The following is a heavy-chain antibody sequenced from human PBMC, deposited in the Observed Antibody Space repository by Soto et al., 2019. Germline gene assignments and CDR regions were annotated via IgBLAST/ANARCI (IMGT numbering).Heavy chain of an antibody. CDR2: INHSGST. D-gene: IGHD2-2*01. J-gene: IGHJ4*02. CDR1: GGSFSGYY. Sequence: PSENLSLTCAVYGGSFSGYYWSWIRQPPGKGLEWIGEINHSGSTNYNPSLKSRVTISVDTSKNQFSLKLSSVTAADTAVYYCARHHAFGDYVDYRRQGTLVTV. CDR3: ARHHAFGDYVDY. V-gene: IGHV4-34*01.